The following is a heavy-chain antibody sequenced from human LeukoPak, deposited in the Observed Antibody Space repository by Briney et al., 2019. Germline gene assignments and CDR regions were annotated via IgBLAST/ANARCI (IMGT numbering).Heavy chain of an antibody. Sequence: PSETLSLTCTVSGGSISSYYWSWIRQPPGKGLEWIGYIYYSGSTNYNPSLKSRVTISVDTSKNQFSLKLSSVTAADTAVYYCAVVGATLYYFDYWGQGTLVTVSS. CDR1: GGSISSYY. CDR2: IYYSGST. CDR3: AVVGATLYYFDY. V-gene: IGHV4-59*01. J-gene: IGHJ4*02. D-gene: IGHD1-26*01.